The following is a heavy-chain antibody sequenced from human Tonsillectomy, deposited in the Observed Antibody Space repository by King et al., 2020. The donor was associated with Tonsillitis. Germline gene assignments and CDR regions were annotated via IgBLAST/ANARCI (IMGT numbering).Heavy chain of an antibody. CDR2: IYPGDSDT. V-gene: IGHV5-51*06. CDR1: GYSFTSYL. J-gene: IGHJ4*02. CDR3: ARLPPRIQLWLGYFDY. Sequence: QLVQSGAEVKKPGESLKISCKGSGYSFTSYLIGWVRQMPGKGLEWMGIIYPGDSDTRYSPSFQGQVTISADKSISTAYLQWVSLKASDTAMYYCARLPPRIQLWLGYFDYWGQGTLVTVSS. D-gene: IGHD5-18*01.